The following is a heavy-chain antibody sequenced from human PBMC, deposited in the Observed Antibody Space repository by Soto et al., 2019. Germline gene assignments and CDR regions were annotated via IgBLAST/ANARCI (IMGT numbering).Heavy chain of an antibody. D-gene: IGHD3-3*01. CDR2: MSYDGSNK. V-gene: IGHV3-30*03. Sequence: PGGSLRLSCVASVFTFSSFAMHLVRQAPGKGLEWVAVMSYDGSNKYYADSVKGRFTISRDNSKNTLYLQMNSLRAEDTAVYYCAMGVATTSGLDYWGQGTLVTVSS. J-gene: IGHJ4*02. CDR1: VFTFSSFA. CDR3: AMGVATTSGLDY.